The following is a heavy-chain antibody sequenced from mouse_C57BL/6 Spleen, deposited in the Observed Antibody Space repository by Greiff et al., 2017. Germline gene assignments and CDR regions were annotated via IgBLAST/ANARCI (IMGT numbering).Heavy chain of an antibody. CDR1: GYTFTSYW. CDR3: ARWYYYGSSHYAMDY. Sequence: QVHVKQPGAELVMPGASVKLSCKASGYTFTSYWMHWVKQRPGQGLEWIGEIDPSDSYTNYNQKFKGKSTLTVDKSSSTAYMQLSSLTSEDSAVYYCARWYYYGSSHYAMDYWGQGTSVTVSS. D-gene: IGHD1-1*01. V-gene: IGHV1-69*01. J-gene: IGHJ4*01. CDR2: IDPSDSYT.